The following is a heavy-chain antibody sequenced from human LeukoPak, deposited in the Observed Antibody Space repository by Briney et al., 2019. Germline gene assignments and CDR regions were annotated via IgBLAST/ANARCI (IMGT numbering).Heavy chain of an antibody. D-gene: IGHD5-18*01. CDR1: GFTFSSYA. CDR3: AKYSVQLWDNFDY. V-gene: IGHV3-23*01. CDR2: ISGSGGST. Sequence: GGSLRLSCTASGFTFSSYAMRCVRQPPGKGLEWVSTISGSGGSTYYADSVKGRFTISRDNSKNTLYLQMNSLRAEDTAVYYCAKYSVQLWDNFDYWGQGTLVTVSS. J-gene: IGHJ4*02.